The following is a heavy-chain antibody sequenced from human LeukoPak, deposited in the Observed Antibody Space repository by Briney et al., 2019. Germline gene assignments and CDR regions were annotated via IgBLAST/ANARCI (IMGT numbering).Heavy chain of an antibody. J-gene: IGHJ4*02. D-gene: IGHD1-1*01. V-gene: IGHV1-2*02. CDR3: ARGTYNTNWLLDY. Sequence: ASVKVSCKASGYTFTGYYMHWVRQAPGQGLEWMGWINPNSGGTNYAQKFQGRVTMTRDTSISTAYMELNSLRPEDTAVYYCARGTYNTNWLLDYWGQGTLVTVSS. CDR2: INPNSGGT. CDR1: GYTFTGYY.